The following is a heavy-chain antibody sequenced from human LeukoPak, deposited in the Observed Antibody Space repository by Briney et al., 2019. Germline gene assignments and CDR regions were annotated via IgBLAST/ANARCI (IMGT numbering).Heavy chain of an antibody. CDR1: GFTFSSYA. V-gene: IGHV3-23*01. CDR2: ISGSGGST. D-gene: IGHD3-3*01. J-gene: IGHJ4*02. Sequence: GGSLRLSCAASGFTFSSYAMSWVRQAPGKGLEWVSAISGSGGSTYYADSVKGRFTISRDNSKNTLYLQMNSLRAEDTAVYYCAKETRKGSIFGVDSDCWGQGTLVTVSS. CDR3: AKETRKGSIFGVDSDC.